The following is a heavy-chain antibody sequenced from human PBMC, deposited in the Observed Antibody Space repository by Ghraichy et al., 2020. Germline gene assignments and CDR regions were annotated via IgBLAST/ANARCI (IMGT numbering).Heavy chain of an antibody. CDR3: ARGDDAYKTGY. CDR2: ISRTGDT. CDR1: GGSMSSYC. J-gene: IGHJ4*02. V-gene: IGHV4-59*01. Sequence: SETLSLTCTVSGGSMSSYCCAWMRQCPRKGLEWIGYISRTGDTEYNPSLRSRVVIDIDPHRNVFSLKLTSVIAADTAIYYCARGDDAYKTGYWGRGTLVTVSS. D-gene: IGHD5-24*01.